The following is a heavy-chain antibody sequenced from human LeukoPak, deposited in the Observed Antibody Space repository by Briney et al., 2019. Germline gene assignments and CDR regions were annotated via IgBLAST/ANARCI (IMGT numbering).Heavy chain of an antibody. CDR2: INHSGST. CDR3: ASNVDTAMGNKKTAGYYYGMDV. J-gene: IGHJ6*02. Sequence: PSETLSLTCAVYGGSFSGYYWSWIRQPPGKGLEWIGEINHSGSTNYNPSLKSRVTISVDTSKNQFSLKLSSVTAADTAVYYCASNVDTAMGNKKTAGYYYGMDVWGQGTTVTVSS. D-gene: IGHD5-18*01. V-gene: IGHV4-34*01. CDR1: GGSFSGYY.